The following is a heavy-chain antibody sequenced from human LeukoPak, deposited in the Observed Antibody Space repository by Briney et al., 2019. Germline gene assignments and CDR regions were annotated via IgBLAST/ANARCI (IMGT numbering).Heavy chain of an antibody. D-gene: IGHD3-3*01. CDR1: GFTFSSYS. Sequence: PGGSLRLSCAASGFTFSSYSMNWVRQAPGKGLEWVSSISSSSSYIYYADSVKGRFTISRDNAKNSLYLQMNSLRAEDTAVYYCASGRITIFGVVDHAFDIWGQGTMVTVSS. J-gene: IGHJ3*02. V-gene: IGHV3-21*01. CDR3: ASGRITIFGVVDHAFDI. CDR2: ISSSSSYI.